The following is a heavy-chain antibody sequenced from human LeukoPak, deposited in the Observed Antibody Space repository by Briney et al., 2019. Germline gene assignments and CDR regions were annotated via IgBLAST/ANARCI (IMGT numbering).Heavy chain of an antibody. V-gene: IGHV3-23*01. Sequence: GGSLRLSCAASGFTFSSYAMSWVRQAPGKGLEWVSAISGSGGSTYYADSAKGRFTISRDNSKNTLYLQMNSLRAEDTAVYYCAKEPYCGGDCYWNYFDYWGQGTLVTVSS. CDR2: ISGSGGST. D-gene: IGHD2-21*02. CDR3: AKEPYCGGDCYWNYFDY. CDR1: GFTFSSYA. J-gene: IGHJ4*02.